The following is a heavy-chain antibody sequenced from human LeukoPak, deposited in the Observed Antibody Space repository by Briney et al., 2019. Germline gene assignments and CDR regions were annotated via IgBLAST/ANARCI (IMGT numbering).Heavy chain of an antibody. CDR1: GFTFSSCW. V-gene: IGHV3-7*03. Sequence: GGSLRLSCAASGFTFSSCWMSWVRQAPGKGLEWVANIKQDGSQKYYVDSVKGRFTISRDNAKNSLYLQMNSLRAEDTAVYYCARFDSGSFGPGYGMDVWGQGTTVTVSS. D-gene: IGHD1-26*01. J-gene: IGHJ6*02. CDR3: ARFDSGSFGPGYGMDV. CDR2: IKQDGSQK.